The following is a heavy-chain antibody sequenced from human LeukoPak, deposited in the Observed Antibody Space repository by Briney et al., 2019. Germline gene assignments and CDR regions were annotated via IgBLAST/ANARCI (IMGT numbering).Heavy chain of an antibody. D-gene: IGHD4-23*01. CDR3: ARAFYPDYGGNSEAEYFQH. V-gene: IGHV1-2*02. Sequence: ASVKVSCKAPGYTFTGYYMHWVRQAPGQGLEWMGWINPNSGGTNYAQKFQGRVTMTRDTSISTAYMELSRLRSDDTAVYYCARAFYPDYGGNSEAEYFQHWGQGTLVTVSS. CDR1: GYTFTGYY. CDR2: INPNSGGT. J-gene: IGHJ1*01.